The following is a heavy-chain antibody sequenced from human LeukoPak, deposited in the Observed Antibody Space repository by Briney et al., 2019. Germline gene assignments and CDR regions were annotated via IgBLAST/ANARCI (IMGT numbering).Heavy chain of an antibody. CDR1: GYTFTTYF. Sequence: GVSVKVSCKASGYTFTTYFMHWVRQAPGQGLEWMGIINPNGGSTTYAQRFQDRVTITRDTSTSTVYMELSSLRAEDTAVYYCARDSTTSNTYGYHYWGQGTLVTVSS. CDR3: ARDSTTSNTYGYHY. CDR2: INPNGGST. J-gene: IGHJ4*02. D-gene: IGHD5-18*01. V-gene: IGHV1-46*01.